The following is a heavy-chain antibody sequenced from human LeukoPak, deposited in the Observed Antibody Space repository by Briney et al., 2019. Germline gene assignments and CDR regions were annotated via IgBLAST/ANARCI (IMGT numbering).Heavy chain of an antibody. Sequence: PSETLSLTCTVSGGSISRSSYSWGWIRQSPGKGLEWIGTIYYSGDTYYNPSLKSRVTIFVDTSKNQISLKLSSVTATDTAVYYCAAENDKAFDIWGQGTMVTVSS. CDR3: AAENDKAFDI. D-gene: IGHD1-1*01. J-gene: IGHJ3*02. CDR2: IYYSGDT. V-gene: IGHV4-39*01. CDR1: GGSISRSSYS.